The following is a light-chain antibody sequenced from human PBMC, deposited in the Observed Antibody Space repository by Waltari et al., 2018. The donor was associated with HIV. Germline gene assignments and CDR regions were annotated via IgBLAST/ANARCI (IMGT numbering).Light chain of an antibody. CDR1: QDISNY. J-gene: IGKJ4*01. Sequence: DIQMTQSPSSLSASVGDRVTITCQASQDISNYLNWYQQKPGKAPKVLLYDASNLERGVPSRFSGSGSGTDFTFTISSLQPEDIATYDCQQYDNFPLTFGGGTKVEIK. CDR3: QQYDNFPLT. CDR2: DAS. V-gene: IGKV1-33*01.